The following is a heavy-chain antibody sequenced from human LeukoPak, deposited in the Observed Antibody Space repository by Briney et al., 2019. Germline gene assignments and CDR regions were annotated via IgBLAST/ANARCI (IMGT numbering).Heavy chain of an antibody. CDR1: GFTFSSYA. D-gene: IGHD3-16*01. J-gene: IGHJ3*01. V-gene: IGHV3-30*14. CDR2: IFYDGSNK. Sequence: RSGGSLRLSCAASGFTFSSYAMHWVRQAPGKGLEWVAVIFYDGSNKYYADSVKGRFTISRDNSKNTLYLQMNSLRAEDTAVYYCARVGRFSRGAFDVWGQGTMVTVSS. CDR3: ARVGRFSRGAFDV.